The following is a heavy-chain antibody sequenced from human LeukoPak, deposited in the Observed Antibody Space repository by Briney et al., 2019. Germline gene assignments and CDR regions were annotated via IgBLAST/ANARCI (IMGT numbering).Heavy chain of an antibody. CDR3: ASASSATYYWALHY. J-gene: IGHJ4*02. CDR1: GFDVSRYW. CDR2: ISSVGNSI. D-gene: IGHD3-10*01. V-gene: IGHV3-74*01. Sequence: PGGSLRLSCAASGFDVSRYWMNWVRQVPGKGLVWVARISSVGNSISYADSAKGRFSISRDNSKNTMYLQMNSLRAEDTAVYYCASASSATYYWALHYWGQGTLVTVSS.